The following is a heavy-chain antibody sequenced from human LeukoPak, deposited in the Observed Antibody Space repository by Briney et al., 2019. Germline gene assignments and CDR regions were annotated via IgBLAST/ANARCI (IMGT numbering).Heavy chain of an antibody. CDR3: ARGGDIVATMAFDY. V-gene: IGHV3-30-3*01. D-gene: IGHD5-12*01. J-gene: IGHJ4*02. CDR1: GFTFSSYA. CDR2: ISYDGSNK. Sequence: GRSLRLSCAASGFTFSSYAMHWVRQAPGKGLEWVAVISYDGSNKYYADSVKGRFTISRDNSKNTLYLQMNSLRAEDTAVYYCARGGDIVATMAFDYWGQGTLVTVSS.